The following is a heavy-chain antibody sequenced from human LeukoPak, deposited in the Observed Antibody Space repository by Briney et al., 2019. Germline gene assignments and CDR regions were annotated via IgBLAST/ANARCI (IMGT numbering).Heavy chain of an antibody. Sequence: GGSLRPSCAASGFIFTNYFMSWVRQAPGKGLEWVASIKHDGSEKYYVDSVRGRFTISRDNTMNSLYLQMNSLRDDDTAVYYCARGGGGTYWDYWGQGTLVTVSS. CDR2: IKHDGSEK. D-gene: IGHD2-15*01. CDR3: ARGGGGTYWDY. CDR1: GFIFTNYF. J-gene: IGHJ4*02. V-gene: IGHV3-7*01.